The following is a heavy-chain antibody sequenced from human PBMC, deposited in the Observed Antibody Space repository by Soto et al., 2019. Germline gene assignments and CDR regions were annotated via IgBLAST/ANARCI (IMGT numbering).Heavy chain of an antibody. V-gene: IGHV3-23*01. J-gene: IGHJ4*02. CDR3: VKKSSYDRTNYVNFDY. D-gene: IGHD3-22*01. CDR1: GFSFSTYP. Sequence: GGTLRLSCATSGFSFSTYPMSWVRQAPGKGLEWVTAISANGRGTSYADSVKGRFTILSDNSKNTLFLQMNSLRADDTAVYFCVKKSSYDRTNYVNFDYWGQGTLVTVSS. CDR2: ISANGRGT.